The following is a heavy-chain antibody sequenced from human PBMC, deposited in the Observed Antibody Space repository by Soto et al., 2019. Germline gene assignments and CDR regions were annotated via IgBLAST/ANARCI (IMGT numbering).Heavy chain of an antibody. D-gene: IGHD3-3*01. J-gene: IGHJ6*02. CDR1: GYTFITYG. CDR2: ISAYNGNT. Sequence: QVQLVQSGTEVKKPGASVKVSCKACGYTFITYGISWMRQAPGQGLEWMGWISAYNGNTNYAQKFQGRVTMTTDTSTSTGYMELRSLASDDTAVYYCARAPRFLEWLNPNYYGMDVWGQGTTVTVSS. V-gene: IGHV1-18*01. CDR3: ARAPRFLEWLNPNYYGMDV.